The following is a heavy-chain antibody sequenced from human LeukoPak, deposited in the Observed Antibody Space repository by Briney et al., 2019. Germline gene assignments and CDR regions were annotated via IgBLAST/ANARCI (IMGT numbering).Heavy chain of an antibody. CDR1: GFSFSTYW. V-gene: IGHV3-7*03. CDR2: INQDGSEQ. CDR3: TRDTSPTCSGIWFDAFDI. J-gene: IGHJ3*02. Sequence: GGSLRLSCAASGFSFSTYWMTWVRQVPGKGREWVAKINQDGSEQYYMDSVEGRFTISRDNATKSLYLQMNSLRSEDAAIYYCTRDTSPTCSGIWFDAFDIWGQGTVVTVSS. D-gene: IGHD2-15*01.